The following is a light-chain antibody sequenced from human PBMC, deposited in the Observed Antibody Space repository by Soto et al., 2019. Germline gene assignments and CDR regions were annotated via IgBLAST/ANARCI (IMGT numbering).Light chain of an antibody. J-gene: IGKJ1*01. V-gene: IGKV1-5*01. CDR2: DAS. CDR1: QSISSW. CDR3: QQYNSGGT. Sequence: DIQMTQSPSTLSASLGDRVTITCRASQSISSWLAWYQQKPGKASKLLIYDASSLESGVPSRFSGSGSGTEFTLTISSLQPDDFATYYCQQYNSGGTFGQGTKVDI.